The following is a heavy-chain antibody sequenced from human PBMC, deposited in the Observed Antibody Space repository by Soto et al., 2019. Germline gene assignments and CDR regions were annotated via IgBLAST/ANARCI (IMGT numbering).Heavy chain of an antibody. V-gene: IGHV3-66*01. Sequence: EVQLVESGGGLVQPGGSLRLSCAASGFTVSSSYMSWVRQAPGKGLEWVSVIYSGGSTYYADSVKGRFTISRDNSKNTLYLQMNSRRAEDTAVDYCALYSSSWYRDIGYWGQGTLVTVSS. CDR1: GFTVSSSY. CDR2: IYSGGST. CDR3: ALYSSSWYRDIGY. D-gene: IGHD6-13*01. J-gene: IGHJ4*02.